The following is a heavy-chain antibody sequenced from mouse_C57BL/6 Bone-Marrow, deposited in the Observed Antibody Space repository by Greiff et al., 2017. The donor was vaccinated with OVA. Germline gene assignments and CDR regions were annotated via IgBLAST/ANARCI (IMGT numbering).Heavy chain of an antibody. V-gene: IGHV1-26*01. J-gene: IGHJ2*01. D-gene: IGHD1-1*01. CDR1: GYTFTDYY. Sequence: EVQLQQSGPELVKPGASVKISCKASGYTFTDYYMNWVKQSHGKSLEWIGDINPNNGGTSYNQKFKGKATLTVDKSSSTAYMELRSLTSEDSAVYYCAREDYSGSSPFGYWGQGTTLTVSS. CDR3: AREDYSGSSPFGY. CDR2: INPNNGGT.